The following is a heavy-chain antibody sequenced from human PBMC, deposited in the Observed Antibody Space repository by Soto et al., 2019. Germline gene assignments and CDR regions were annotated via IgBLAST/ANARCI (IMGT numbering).Heavy chain of an antibody. V-gene: IGHV1-69*13. Sequence: GASVKVSCKASGGTFSSYAISWVRQAPGQGLEWMGGIIPIFGTANYAQKFQGGVTITADESTSTAYMELSSLRSEDTAVYYCARGSSNCSSTSCYTPFDYWGQGTLVTVSS. CDR3: ARGSSNCSSTSCYTPFDY. CDR2: IIPIFGTA. D-gene: IGHD2-2*02. CDR1: GGTFSSYA. J-gene: IGHJ4*02.